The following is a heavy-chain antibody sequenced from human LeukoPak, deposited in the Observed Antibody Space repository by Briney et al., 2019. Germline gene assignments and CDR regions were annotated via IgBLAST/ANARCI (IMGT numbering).Heavy chain of an antibody. Sequence: PGGSLRFSCAASGFTFSSYAMSWVRQAPGKGLEWVSAISGSGGSTYYADSVKGRFTISRDNSKNTLYLQMNSLRAEDTAVYYCAHIDYVDTAMENYFDYWGQGTLVTVSS. CDR3: AHIDYVDTAMENYFDY. V-gene: IGHV3-23*01. CDR2: ISGSGGST. D-gene: IGHD5-18*01. CDR1: GFTFSSYA. J-gene: IGHJ4*02.